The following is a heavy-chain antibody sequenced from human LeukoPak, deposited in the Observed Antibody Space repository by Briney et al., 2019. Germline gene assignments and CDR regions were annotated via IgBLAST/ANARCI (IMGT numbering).Heavy chain of an antibody. D-gene: IGHD1-26*01. Sequence: PGESLKISRKVSGYSLTSYCIGWGRQMPGKGLEWVGIIYPGDSCPTYSPTFQGQVTIPVDKSINTAYLQGSSLQASDTAMYYCGMSGDRVPIQDDVCDVWGQGTMLTVST. J-gene: IGHJ3*01. V-gene: IGHV5-51*01. CDR1: GYSLTSYC. CDR2: IYPGDSCP. CDR3: GMSGDRVPIQDDVCDV.